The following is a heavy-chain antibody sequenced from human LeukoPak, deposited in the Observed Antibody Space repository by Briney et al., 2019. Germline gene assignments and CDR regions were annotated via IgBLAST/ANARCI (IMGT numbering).Heavy chain of an antibody. CDR3: ARDYYYDSSGYYYYYYMDV. D-gene: IGHD3-22*01. CDR1: GFTFSSYW. Sequence: QSGGPLRLSCAASGFTFSSYWMSWVRQAPGKGLEWVAKIKQDGSEKYYVDSVKGRFTISRDNAKNSLYLQMNSLRAEDTAVYYCARDYYYDSSGYYYYYYMDVWGKGTTVTVSS. J-gene: IGHJ6*03. V-gene: IGHV3-7*01. CDR2: IKQDGSEK.